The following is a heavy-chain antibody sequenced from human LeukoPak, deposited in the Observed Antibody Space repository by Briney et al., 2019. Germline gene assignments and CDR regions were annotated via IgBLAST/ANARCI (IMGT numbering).Heavy chain of an antibody. CDR1: GYSFTSYW. D-gene: IGHD4-17*01. CDR2: IYPGDSDT. Sequence: GESLQISCKGSGYSFTSYWIGWVRQRPGQGLEWMGIIYPGDSDTRYSPSFRGQVTISADKSSTTTYLQWNTLRASDTAIYYCAREERGDYVYWGQGTRVTVSS. CDR3: AREERGDYVY. V-gene: IGHV5-51*01. J-gene: IGHJ4*02.